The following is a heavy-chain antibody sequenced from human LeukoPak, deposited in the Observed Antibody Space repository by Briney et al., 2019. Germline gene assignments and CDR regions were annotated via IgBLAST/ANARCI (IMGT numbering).Heavy chain of an antibody. CDR3: AKDSPGWFDP. Sequence: GGSLRLSCAASGFTFSTYVMHWVRQAPGKGLEWVAVISYDGSNKYYADSVKGRFTISRDNSKNTLSLQMNSLRAEDTAVYYCAKDSPGWFDPWGQGTLVTVSS. CDR2: ISYDGSNK. J-gene: IGHJ5*02. CDR1: GFTFSTYV. V-gene: IGHV3-30*18.